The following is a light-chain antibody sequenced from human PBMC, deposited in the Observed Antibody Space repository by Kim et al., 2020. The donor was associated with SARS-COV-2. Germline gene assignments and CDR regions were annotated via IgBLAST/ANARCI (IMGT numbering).Light chain of an antibody. V-gene: IGKV1-5*01. CDR1: QNIRAW. Sequence: SPSVVDIVTITCRASQNIRAWLAWYQQKPGKAPKLLIYDGSILESGVPSRFSGSGSGTDFTLTINSLQPDDFATNYCQQYESYSTFGQGTKVDIK. CDR3: QQYESYST. CDR2: DGS. J-gene: IGKJ1*01.